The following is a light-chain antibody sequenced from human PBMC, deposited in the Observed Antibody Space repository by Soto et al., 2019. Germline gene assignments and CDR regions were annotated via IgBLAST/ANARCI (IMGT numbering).Light chain of an antibody. CDR2: DNT. Sequence: QSVLTQPPSVSGAPGQRVTISCSGSSSNIGAGYDVHWYQQLPGTAPKLLIYDNTNRPSGVPDRFSGSKSGTSASLAITGLQAEDEADYYCQSYDSSLSAYVLGEGTKVTVL. V-gene: IGLV1-40*01. CDR3: QSYDSSLSAYV. J-gene: IGLJ1*01. CDR1: SSNIGAGYD.